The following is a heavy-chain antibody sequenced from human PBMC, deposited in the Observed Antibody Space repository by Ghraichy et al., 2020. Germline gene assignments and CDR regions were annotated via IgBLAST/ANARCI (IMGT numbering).Heavy chain of an antibody. CDR2: INHSGST. D-gene: IGHD6-19*01. J-gene: IGHJ4*02. Sequence: SETLSLTCAVYGGSFSGYHWSWIRQPPGKVLEWIEEINHSGSTNYNPSLKSRVTISVDTSKNQFSLKLSSVTAADAAIYYCARPGAGSGWYYFDYWGQGNLVTVSS. V-gene: IGHV4-34*01. CDR3: ARPGAGSGWYYFDY. CDR1: GGSFSGYH.